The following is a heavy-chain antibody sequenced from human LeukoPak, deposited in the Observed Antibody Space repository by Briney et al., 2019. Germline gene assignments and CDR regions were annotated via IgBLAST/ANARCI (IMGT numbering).Heavy chain of an antibody. Sequence: SETLSLTCTVSGGSISSSSYYWGWIRQPPGKGLEWIGSIYYSGSTYYNPSLKSRVTISVDTSKNQFSLKLSSVTAADTAVYYCARRRSIAAAFDYWGQGTLVTVSS. J-gene: IGHJ4*02. V-gene: IGHV4-39*07. CDR2: IYYSGST. D-gene: IGHD6-13*01. CDR1: GGSISSSSYY. CDR3: ARRRSIAAAFDY.